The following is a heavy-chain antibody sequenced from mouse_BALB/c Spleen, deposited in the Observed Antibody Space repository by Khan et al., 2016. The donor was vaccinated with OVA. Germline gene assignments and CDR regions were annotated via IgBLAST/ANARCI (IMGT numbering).Heavy chain of an antibody. CDR2: ISNGGGNT. D-gene: IGHD2-10*02. Sequence: EVELVESGGGLVQPGGSLKLSCATSGFTFSDYYMYWFRQTPEKRLEWVAYISNGGGNTYYPDPVKGRFTISRDNAKNTLYLQLSRLRSEDTALEYCARHGYGKGDAMDYWGQGTSVTVSS. V-gene: IGHV5-12*02. J-gene: IGHJ4*01. CDR3: ARHGYGKGDAMDY. CDR1: GFTFSDYY.